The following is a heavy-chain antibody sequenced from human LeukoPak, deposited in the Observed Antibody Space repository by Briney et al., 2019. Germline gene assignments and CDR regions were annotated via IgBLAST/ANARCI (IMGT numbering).Heavy chain of an antibody. CDR3: ARESIRGSSSGWYNAPTRTWYFDL. J-gene: IGHJ2*01. Sequence: GGSLRLSCAASGFTFSSYSVNWVRQAPGKGLEWVSSISSSSSYIYYADSVKGRFTISRDNAKNALYLQMNSLRAEDTAVYYCARESIRGSSSGWYNAPTRTWYFDLWGRGTLVTVSS. D-gene: IGHD6-19*01. CDR1: GFTFSSYS. V-gene: IGHV3-21*01. CDR2: ISSSSSYI.